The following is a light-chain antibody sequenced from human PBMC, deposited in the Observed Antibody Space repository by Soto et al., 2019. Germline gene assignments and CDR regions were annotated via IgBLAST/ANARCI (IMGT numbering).Light chain of an antibody. CDR1: SSDVGGYNF. CDR2: DVS. Sequence: QSALTQPASVSGSPGQSITISCTGTSSDVGGYNFVSWYQQHPGKAPELMISDVSSRPSGVSNRFSGSKSGNTASLTVSGLQAEDEGTYYCSSYRSGSTLHVFGSGTKVTVL. J-gene: IGLJ1*01. CDR3: SSYRSGSTLHV. V-gene: IGLV2-14*01.